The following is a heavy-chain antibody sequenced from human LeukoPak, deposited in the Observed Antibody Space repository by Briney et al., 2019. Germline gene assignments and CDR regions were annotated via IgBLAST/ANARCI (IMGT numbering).Heavy chain of an antibody. D-gene: IGHD2-8*01. J-gene: IGHJ3*02. Sequence: ASVKVSCKASGGTFSSYAISWVRQAPGQGLEWMGRINPNSGGTNYAQKFQGRVTMTRDTSISTAYMELSRLRSDGTAVYYCARDPPNGLHAFDIWGQGTMVTVSS. CDR1: GGTFSSYA. CDR3: ARDPPNGLHAFDI. V-gene: IGHV1-2*06. CDR2: INPNSGGT.